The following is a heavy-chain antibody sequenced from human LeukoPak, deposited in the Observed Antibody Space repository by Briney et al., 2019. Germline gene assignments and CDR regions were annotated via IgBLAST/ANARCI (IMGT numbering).Heavy chain of an antibody. CDR2: VYKTGTT. V-gene: IGHV4-4*02. CDR3: ARLIVGCTDGVCYKGHLY. Sequence: SETLSLTCAVSGGSISSSNWWSWVRQPPGRGLEWIGNVYKTGTTSYNPSLSSRVAMSIDTSKSQFSLRVNSVTAADTAVYYCARLIVGCTDGVCYKGHLYWGQGTLVTVSS. D-gene: IGHD2-8*01. CDR1: GGSISSSNW. J-gene: IGHJ4*02.